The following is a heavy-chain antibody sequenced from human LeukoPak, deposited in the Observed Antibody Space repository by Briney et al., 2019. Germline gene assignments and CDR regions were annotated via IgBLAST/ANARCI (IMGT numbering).Heavy chain of an antibody. CDR1: GGSISSSSYY. CDR3: VRQGYCSSTSCYAVDWFDP. J-gene: IGHJ5*02. D-gene: IGHD2-2*01. Sequence: PSGTLSLTCSVSGGSISSSSYYWGWIRLPPGKGLEWIGSIFYSGSTYYNPSLKSRVTISVDTSKNQFSLKLSSVTAADTAVYYCVRQGYCSSTSCYAVDWFDPWGQGTLVTVSS. V-gene: IGHV4-39*01. CDR2: IFYSGST.